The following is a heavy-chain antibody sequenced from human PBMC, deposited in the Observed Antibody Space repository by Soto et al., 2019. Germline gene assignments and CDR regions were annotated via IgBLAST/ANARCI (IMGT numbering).Heavy chain of an antibody. J-gene: IGHJ4*02. Sequence: GGSLRLSCAASGFTFDDYTMHWVRQAPGKGLEWVSLISWDGGSTYYADSAKGRFTISRDNSKNSLYLQMNSLRTEDTALYYCAKDILAYYDSSGSAIDYWGQGTLVTVSS. CDR3: AKDILAYYDSSGSAIDY. CDR1: GFTFDDYT. V-gene: IGHV3-43*01. D-gene: IGHD3-22*01. CDR2: ISWDGGST.